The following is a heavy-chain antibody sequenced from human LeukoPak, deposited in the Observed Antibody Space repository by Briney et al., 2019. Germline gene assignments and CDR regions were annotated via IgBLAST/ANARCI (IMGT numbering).Heavy chain of an antibody. CDR2: IYYSGST. D-gene: IGHD3-22*01. Sequence: SETLSLTCTVSGGSISSGGYYWSWIRQHPGKGLEWIGYIYYSGSTYNPSLKSRVTISVDTSKNQFSLQMSSVTAADTAVYYCASLITMINYFDYWGQGTLVTVSS. V-gene: IGHV4-31*03. J-gene: IGHJ4*02. CDR3: ASLITMINYFDY. CDR1: GGSISSGGYY.